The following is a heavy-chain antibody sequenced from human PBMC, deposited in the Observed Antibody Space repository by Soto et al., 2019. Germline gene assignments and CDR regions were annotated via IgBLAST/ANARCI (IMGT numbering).Heavy chain of an antibody. CDR3: ARGHWFDP. V-gene: IGHV3-66*01. CDR1: GFTFSSYG. CDR2: IYSDGNT. J-gene: IGHJ5*02. Sequence: GGSLRLSCAASGFTFSSYGMHWVRQAPGKGLEWVSVIYSDGNTYSADSVKGRFTISRDNSQNTLNLQMNSLRAEDTAVYYCARGHWFDPWGQGTLVTVSS.